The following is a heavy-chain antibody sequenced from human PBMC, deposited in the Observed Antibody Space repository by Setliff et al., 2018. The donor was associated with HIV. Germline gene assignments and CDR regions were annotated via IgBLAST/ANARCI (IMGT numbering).Heavy chain of an antibody. D-gene: IGHD2-15*01. CDR2: INDSGTT. J-gene: IGHJ4*02. Sequence: SETLSLTCAVYDGSLSSYYWSWIRQSTGKGLEWIGEINDSGTTNYNPSLESRVTMLIDMSKNQLSLKSSSVTAADTAVYFCARGPIRYSSGVRWFLGVESWYSGIDYWGQGTRVTVSS. CDR1: DGSLSSYY. V-gene: IGHV4-34*01. CDR3: ARGPIRYSSGVRWFLGVESWYSGIDY.